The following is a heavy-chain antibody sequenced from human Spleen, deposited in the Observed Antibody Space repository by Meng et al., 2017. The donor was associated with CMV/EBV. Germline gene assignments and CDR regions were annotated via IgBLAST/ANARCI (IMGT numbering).Heavy chain of an antibody. V-gene: IGHV1-2*02. D-gene: IGHD6-6*01. CDR2: INPNSGGT. Sequence: ASVKVSCKASGYTFTTYDIHWVRQAPGQGLEWMGWINPNSGGTDYAQKFQGRVTMVSDTSISTAYMEVSRLRSDDTALYYCAREGATRPSQGFDYWGRGTLVTVSS. CDR1: GYTFTTYD. J-gene: IGHJ4*02. CDR3: AREGATRPSQGFDY.